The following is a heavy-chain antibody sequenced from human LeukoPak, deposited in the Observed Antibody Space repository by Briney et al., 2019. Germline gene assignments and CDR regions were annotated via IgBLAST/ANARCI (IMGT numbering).Heavy chain of an antibody. J-gene: IGHJ4*02. D-gene: IGHD3-16*02. CDR3: ARAGWYDYVWGSYRPLDY. CDR2: IYYSGST. V-gene: IGHV4-30-4*08. CDR1: GGSISSGGYY. Sequence: TSETLSLTCTVSGGSISSGGYYWSWIRQHPGKGLEWIGYIYYSGSTYYNPSLKSRVTISVDTSKNQFSLKLSSVAAADTAVYYCARAGWYDYVWGSYRPLDYWGQGTLVTVSS.